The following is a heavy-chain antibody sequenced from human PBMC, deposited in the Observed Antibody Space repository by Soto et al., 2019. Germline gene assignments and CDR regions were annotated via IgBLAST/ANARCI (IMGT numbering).Heavy chain of an antibody. Sequence: GGSLRLSCAASGFTFSSYGMHWVRQAPGKGLEWVAVIWYDGINKYYADSVKGRFTISRDNSKNTLYLQMNSLRAEDTAVYYCARVWYSSGSSPIDYWGQGTLVTVSS. V-gene: IGHV3-33*01. CDR3: ARVWYSSGSSPIDY. D-gene: IGHD6-19*01. CDR2: IWYDGINK. CDR1: GFTFSSYG. J-gene: IGHJ4*02.